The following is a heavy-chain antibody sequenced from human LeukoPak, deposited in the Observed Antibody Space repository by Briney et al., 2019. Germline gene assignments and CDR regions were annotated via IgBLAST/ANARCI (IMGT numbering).Heavy chain of an antibody. J-gene: IGHJ4*02. D-gene: IGHD3-22*01. CDR3: ATNYYDSSGYFPDFDY. CDR2: ISGSGRDT. CDR1: GFTFSSYA. V-gene: IGHV3-23*01. Sequence: GGSLRLSCAASGFTFSSYAMNWVRQAPVKGLEAVSGISGSGRDTYYADSVKGRFTISRDNSKNTLYLQMNSLRADDTAVYYCATNYYDSSGYFPDFDYWGQGALVSVSS.